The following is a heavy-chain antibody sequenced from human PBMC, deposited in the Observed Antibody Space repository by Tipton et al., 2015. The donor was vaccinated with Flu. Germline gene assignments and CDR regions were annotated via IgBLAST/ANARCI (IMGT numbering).Heavy chain of an antibody. J-gene: IGHJ6*03. CDR1: GFTFRSYS. V-gene: IGHV3-21*01. Sequence: SLRLSCAASGFTFRSYSMNWVRQAPGKGLEWVSSIGSTSSYIFYADSMKGRFTISRDNAKTSLYLQMNSLRPEDTAVYYCVRGSYDFWGGYNSHYYYDMDVWGKGTTVTVSS. D-gene: IGHD3-3*01. CDR2: IGSTSSYI. CDR3: VRGSYDFWGGYNSHYYYDMDV.